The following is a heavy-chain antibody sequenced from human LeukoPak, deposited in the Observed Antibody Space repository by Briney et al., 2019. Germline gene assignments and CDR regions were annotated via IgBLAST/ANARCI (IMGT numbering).Heavy chain of an antibody. Sequence: GGSLRLSCAASGFTFSNAWMSWVRQAPGKGLEWVGRIKSKTDGGTTDYAAPVKGRFTISRDDSKNTLYLQMNSLRAEDTAVYYCAKDPRIDPWYMDVWGKGTTVTVSS. CDR3: AKDPRIDPWYMDV. D-gene: IGHD3-22*01. J-gene: IGHJ6*03. V-gene: IGHV3-15*01. CDR2: IKSKTDGGTT. CDR1: GFTFSNAW.